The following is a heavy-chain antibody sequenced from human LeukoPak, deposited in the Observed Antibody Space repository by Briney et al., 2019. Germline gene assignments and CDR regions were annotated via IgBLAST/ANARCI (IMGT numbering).Heavy chain of an antibody. J-gene: IGHJ3*02. Sequence: ASVKVSCKVSGYTLTELSMHWVRQGPGKGLEWMGGFDPEDGETIYAQKFQGRVTMTEDTSTDTAYMELSSLRSEDTAVYCCATGGGSYFSDAFDIWGQGTMVTVSS. D-gene: IGHD1-26*01. CDR3: ATGGGSYFSDAFDI. CDR2: FDPEDGET. V-gene: IGHV1-24*01. CDR1: GYTLTELS.